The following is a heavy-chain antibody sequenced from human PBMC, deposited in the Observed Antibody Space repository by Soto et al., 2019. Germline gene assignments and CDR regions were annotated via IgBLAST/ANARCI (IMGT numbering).Heavy chain of an antibody. CDR2: IHYSGTT. D-gene: IGHD1-26*01. Sequence: SETLSLTCPVSGGSLGNYYWSWIRQSPGMGLEWIGYIHYSGTTSYNPSLARRVTMSVDTAEDKFSLHLASVTAADTAVYFCARGVGKTWELPDYWGPGILVTVS. J-gene: IGHJ4*02. CDR1: GGSLGNYY. V-gene: IGHV4-59*01. CDR3: ARGVGKTWELPDY.